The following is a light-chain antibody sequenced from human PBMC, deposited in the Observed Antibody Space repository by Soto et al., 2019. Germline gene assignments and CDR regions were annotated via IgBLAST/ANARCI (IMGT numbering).Light chain of an antibody. V-gene: IGLV1-51*01. CDR3: RTWDSSLGAGV. Sequence: QSVLTQPPSVSAAPGQKVTISCSGSSSNIGNNYVFWYQQLPGTAPKLLIYENNRRPSGIPDRFSGSKSGTSASLGITGLQTGDEADYHCRTWDSSLGAGVFGGGTKLTVL. J-gene: IGLJ3*02. CDR2: ENN. CDR1: SSNIGNNY.